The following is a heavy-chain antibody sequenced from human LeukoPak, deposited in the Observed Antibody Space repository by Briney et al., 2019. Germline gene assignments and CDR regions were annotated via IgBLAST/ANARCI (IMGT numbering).Heavy chain of an antibody. CDR1: GFTFSSYW. Sequence: PGGSLRLSCAASGFTFSSYWMSWVRQAPGKGLEWVANIKQDGSEKYYVDSVKGRFTISRDNAKNSLYLQMNSLRAEDTAVYYCARRPRSTSFNWFDPWGQGTLVTVSS. CDR3: ARRPRSTSFNWFDP. CDR2: IKQDGSEK. D-gene: IGHD2-2*01. V-gene: IGHV3-7*03. J-gene: IGHJ5*02.